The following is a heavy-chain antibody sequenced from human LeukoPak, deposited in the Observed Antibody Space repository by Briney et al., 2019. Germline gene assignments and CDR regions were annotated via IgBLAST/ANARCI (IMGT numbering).Heavy chain of an antibody. D-gene: IGHD3-22*01. CDR2: ISGSGGST. CDR1: GFTFSSYA. J-gene: IGHJ4*02. V-gene: IGHV3-23*01. Sequence: GSLRLSCAASGFTFSSYAMSWVRQAPGKGLEGVSAISGSGGSTYYADSVKGRFTISRDNYKNTLYLQMNSLRAEDTAVYYCAKGAAGSGYSFFDYWGQGTLVTVSS. CDR3: AKGAAGSGYSFFDY.